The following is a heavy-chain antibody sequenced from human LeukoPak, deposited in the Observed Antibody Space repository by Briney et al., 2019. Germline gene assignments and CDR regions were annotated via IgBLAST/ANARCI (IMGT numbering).Heavy chain of an antibody. CDR3: ARDNSNAFDI. J-gene: IGHJ3*02. V-gene: IGHV3-21*01. D-gene: IGHD4-23*01. CDR2: ISTSSDYI. CDR1: GFTFSSYS. Sequence: GGSLRLSCAASGFTFSSYSMNWVRQAPGKGLEWVSSISTSSDYIYYADSVKGRFTISRDNAKNSLYLQMNSLRAEDTAVYYCARDNSNAFDIWGQGTMVTVSS.